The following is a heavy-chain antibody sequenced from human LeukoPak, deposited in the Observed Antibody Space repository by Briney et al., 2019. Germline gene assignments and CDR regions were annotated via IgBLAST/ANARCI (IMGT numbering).Heavy chain of an antibody. D-gene: IGHD4-17*01. V-gene: IGHV1-2*02. CDR1: GGTFSSYA. J-gene: IGHJ5*02. Sequence: ASVTVSCKASGGTFSSYAISWVRQAPGQRLEWMGWINPNGGGTNYAQKFQGRVTMTRDTSITTAYMELSSLRSDDTAVYFCARDLAYGDPPSGFDPWGQGTLVTVSS. CDR3: ARDLAYGDPPSGFDP. CDR2: INPNGGGT.